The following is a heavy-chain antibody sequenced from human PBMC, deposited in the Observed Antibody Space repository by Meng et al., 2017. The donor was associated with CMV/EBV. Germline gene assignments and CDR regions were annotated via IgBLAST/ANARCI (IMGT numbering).Heavy chain of an antibody. Sequence: QGKPVQSGVEVKKPGASVKVSCQASGYTFTGYGISWVRQAPGQGLEWMGWISVYNGHTNFAQNLQGRVTMTTDTSTSTAYVELRSLRSDDTAIYYCARGVPLGIIYSFDHWGQGTLVTVSS. CDR2: ISVYNGHT. V-gene: IGHV1-18*01. J-gene: IGHJ4*02. CDR1: GYTFTGYG. CDR3: ARGVPLGIIYSFDH. D-gene: IGHD2-21*01.